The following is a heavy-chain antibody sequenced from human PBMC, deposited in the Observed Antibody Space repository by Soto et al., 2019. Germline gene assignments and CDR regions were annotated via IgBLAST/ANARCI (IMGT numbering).Heavy chain of an antibody. J-gene: IGHJ5*01. Sequence: PSETLSLTCTLSGGSVRAPDWWNWVRQSPDKGLEWIAEVHISGHSNYNPSLRSRVSVSIDSSKNQFYLNLNSVTAADTAIYYCARVRQGCSANNCYFAPWGKGTQVTVS. CDR1: GGSVRAPDW. D-gene: IGHD1-1*01. CDR3: ARVRQGCSANNCYFAP. V-gene: IGHV4-4*02. CDR2: VHISGHS.